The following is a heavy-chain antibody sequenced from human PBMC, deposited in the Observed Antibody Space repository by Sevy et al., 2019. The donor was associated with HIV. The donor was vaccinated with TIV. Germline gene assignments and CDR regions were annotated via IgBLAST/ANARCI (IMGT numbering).Heavy chain of an antibody. J-gene: IGHJ5*02. D-gene: IGHD4-17*01. CDR2: IIYDGSKK. CDR1: GFTFSSYA. CDR3: ARDQHDYAGNVRTGWFDP. V-gene: IGHV3-30-3*01. Sequence: GGSLRLSCAASGFTFSSYAMHWVRQAPGKGLEWVADIIYDGSKKYYADSVKGRFTISRDNSKNTLYLQMNSLRAEDTAVYYCARDQHDYAGNVRTGWFDPWGQGTLVTVSS.